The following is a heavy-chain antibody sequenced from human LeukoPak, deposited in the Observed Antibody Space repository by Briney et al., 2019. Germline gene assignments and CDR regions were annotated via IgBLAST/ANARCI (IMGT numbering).Heavy chain of an antibody. D-gene: IGHD2-8*01. Sequence: GGSLRLSCAASGFTITNAWMSWVRQAPGKGLEWVGRLKSKTDGGTTDYPAPVKGRFTISRDGSQNTMYLQMNSLKTDDTAAYFCTTEGKWGYDYWGQGTLVTVS. CDR2: LKSKTDGGTT. CDR3: TTEGKWGYDY. CDR1: GFTITNAW. V-gene: IGHV3-15*01. J-gene: IGHJ4*02.